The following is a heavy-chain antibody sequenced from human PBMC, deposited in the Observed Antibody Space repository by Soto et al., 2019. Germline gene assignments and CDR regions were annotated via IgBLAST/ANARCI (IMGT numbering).Heavy chain of an antibody. J-gene: IGHJ6*02. CDR3: ARALRRITIFGVVTVTDGMDV. CDR1: GYTFTSYG. D-gene: IGHD3-3*01. Sequence: ASVKVSCKASGYTFTSYGISWVRQAPGQGLEWMGWISAYNGNTNYAQKLQGRVTMTTDTSTSTAYMELRSLRSDDTAVYYCARALRRITIFGVVTVTDGMDVWGQGTTVTVPS. V-gene: IGHV1-18*01. CDR2: ISAYNGNT.